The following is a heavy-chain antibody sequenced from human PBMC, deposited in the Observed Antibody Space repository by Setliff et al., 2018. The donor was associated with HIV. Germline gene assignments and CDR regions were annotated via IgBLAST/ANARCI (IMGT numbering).Heavy chain of an antibody. CDR1: GGSITGYY. CDR3: ASLYYISSWTSYFDS. CDR2: IYYSGNT. V-gene: IGHV4-59*08. J-gene: IGHJ4*02. Sequence: SETLSLTCTVSGGSITGYYWSWIRQPPGKGLEWIGWIYYSGNTRYNPSLKSRVTISLDTSKNRFSLKLSSVTASDTAVYRCASLYYISSWTSYFDSWGQGTLVTVSS. D-gene: IGHD3-10*01.